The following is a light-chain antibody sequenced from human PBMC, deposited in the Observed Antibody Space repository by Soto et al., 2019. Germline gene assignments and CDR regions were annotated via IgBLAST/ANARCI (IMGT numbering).Light chain of an antibody. CDR3: MKSTQLPPT. V-gene: IGKV2D-29*02. CDR1: QSLLHITGETF. J-gene: IGKJ5*01. CDR2: EVS. Sequence: DVVMTHTPLSLSVAPGQPASISCKSSQSLLHITGETFLFWYLQKPGQSPQLLIYEVSTRVSGVPDRFSGSGSGTDFTLEISRVETDDVGIYYCMKSTQLPPTCGQGTRREIK.